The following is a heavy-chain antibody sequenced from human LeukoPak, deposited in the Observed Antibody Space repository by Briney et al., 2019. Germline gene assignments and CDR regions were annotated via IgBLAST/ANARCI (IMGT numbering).Heavy chain of an antibody. CDR3: ARASGSYGEYYFDY. D-gene: IGHD1-26*01. V-gene: IGHV1-2*02. CDR2: INPNSGGT. Sequence: ASVKVSCKASGYTFTGYYMHWVRQAPGQGLEWMGWINPNSGGTNYAQKFHGRVTMTRDTSISTAYMELSRLRSDDTAVYYCARASGSYGEYYFDYWGQGTLVTVSS. J-gene: IGHJ4*02. CDR1: GYTFTGYY.